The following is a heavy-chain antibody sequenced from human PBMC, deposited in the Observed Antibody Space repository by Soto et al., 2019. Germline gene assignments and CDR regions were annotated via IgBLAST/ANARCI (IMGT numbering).Heavy chain of an antibody. Sequence: RASVKVSCKSSGYTLTSYGISWVLQAPGQGLEWMGWISAYNGNTNYAQKLQGRVTMPTDTSTSTAYMELRSLRSDDTAVYYCAGWSGYYSSFNWFDPWGPGILVTVSS. J-gene: IGHJ5*02. CDR2: ISAYNGNT. V-gene: IGHV1-18*04. D-gene: IGHD3-3*01. CDR3: AGWSGYYSSFNWFDP. CDR1: GYTLTSYG.